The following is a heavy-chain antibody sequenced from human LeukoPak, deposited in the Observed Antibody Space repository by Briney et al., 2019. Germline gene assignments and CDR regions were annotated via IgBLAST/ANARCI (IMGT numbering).Heavy chain of an antibody. CDR1: GFTFDDCD. J-gene: IGHJ4*02. V-gene: IGHV3-9*01. D-gene: IGHD5-24*01. CDR2: ISWNSGSI. CDR3: AKGLDGYNHYFDY. Sequence: GGSLRLSCAASGFTFDDCDVLWVRRAPGKGLECVSGISWNSGSIGYADSVKGRFTISRDNAKNSLYLKMNSLRAEDTALYYCAKGLDGYNHYFDYWGQGTLVTVSS.